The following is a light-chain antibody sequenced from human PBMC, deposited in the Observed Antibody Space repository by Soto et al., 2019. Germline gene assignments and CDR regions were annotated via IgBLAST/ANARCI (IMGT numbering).Light chain of an antibody. Sequence: DIQLTQSPSFLSASVGDRVTITCRASQGISSYLAWYQQKPGKAPKLLIYAASTLQSGVPSRFSGSGSGTEFTLTISSLQPEAVATYYDQPLNSYPRTFGKGTKVEIK. J-gene: IGKJ1*01. CDR2: AAS. CDR1: QGISSY. V-gene: IGKV1-9*01. CDR3: QPLNSYPRT.